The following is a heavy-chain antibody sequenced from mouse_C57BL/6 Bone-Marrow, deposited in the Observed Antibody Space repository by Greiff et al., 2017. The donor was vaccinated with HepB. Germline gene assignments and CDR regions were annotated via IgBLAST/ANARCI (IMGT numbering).Heavy chain of an antibody. Sequence: EVQVVESEGGLVQPGSSMKLSCTASGFTFSDYYMAWVRQVPEKGLEWVANINYDGSSTYYLDSLKSRFIISRDNAKNILYLQMSSLKSEDTATYYCARDRTGTGDFDYWGQGTTLTVSS. CDR1: GFTFSDYY. V-gene: IGHV5-16*01. D-gene: IGHD4-1*01. J-gene: IGHJ2*01. CDR3: ARDRTGTGDFDY. CDR2: INYDGSST.